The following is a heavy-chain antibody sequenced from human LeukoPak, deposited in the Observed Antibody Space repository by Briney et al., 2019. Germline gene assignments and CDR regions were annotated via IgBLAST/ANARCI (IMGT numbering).Heavy chain of an antibody. CDR3: AETFHYYGSGSYYDY. CDR2: INPNSGGT. D-gene: IGHD3-10*01. V-gene: IGHV1-2*02. Sequence: GASVKVSCKASGYTFTGYYMHWVRQAPGQGLEWMGWINPNSGGTNYAQRFQGRVTMTRDTSISTAYMELSRLRSDDTAVYYCAETFHYYGSGSYYDYWGQGTLVTVSS. CDR1: GYTFTGYY. J-gene: IGHJ4*02.